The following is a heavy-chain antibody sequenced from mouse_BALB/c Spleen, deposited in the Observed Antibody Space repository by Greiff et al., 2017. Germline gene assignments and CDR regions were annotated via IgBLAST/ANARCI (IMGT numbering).Heavy chain of an antibody. Sequence: DVHLVESGGGLVQPGGSLKLSCAASGFTFSSYGMSWVRQTPDKRLELVATINSNGGSTYYPDSVKGRFTISRDNAKNTLYLQMSSLKSEDTAMYYCARDRSLLSLMDYWGQGTSVTVSS. D-gene: IGHD1-1*01. CDR2: INSNGGST. V-gene: IGHV5-6-3*01. J-gene: IGHJ4*01. CDR3: ARDRSLLSLMDY. CDR1: GFTFSSYG.